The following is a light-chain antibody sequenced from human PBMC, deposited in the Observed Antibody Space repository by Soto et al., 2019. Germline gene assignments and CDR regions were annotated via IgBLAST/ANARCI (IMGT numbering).Light chain of an antibody. V-gene: IGLV2-14*01. J-gene: IGLJ3*02. Sequence: QSVLTQPASVSGSPGQSITISCTGTSSDVGGYNYVSWYQQHPGKAPKLMIYEVSNRPSGVSNRFSGSKSGNTASLTISGLQAEDGAGYYWPSYTTSSTHWVFGGGTKLTVL. CDR2: EVS. CDR1: SSDVGGYNY. CDR3: PSYTTSSTHWV.